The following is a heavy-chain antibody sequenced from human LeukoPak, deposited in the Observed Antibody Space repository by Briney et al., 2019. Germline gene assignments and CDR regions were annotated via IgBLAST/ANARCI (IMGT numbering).Heavy chain of an antibody. V-gene: IGHV3-23*01. CDR2: ISGSGGST. CDR1: GFTFSSYA. Sequence: GGSLRLPCAASGFTFSSYAMPWVRQAPGKGLEWVSAISGSGGSTYYADSVKGGFTISRDNSKNTLYLQMNSVRAEDTAVYYCAKRYHYDSSGYFRYFDYWGQGTQVTVSS. CDR3: AKRYHYDSSGYFRYFDY. J-gene: IGHJ4*02. D-gene: IGHD3-22*01.